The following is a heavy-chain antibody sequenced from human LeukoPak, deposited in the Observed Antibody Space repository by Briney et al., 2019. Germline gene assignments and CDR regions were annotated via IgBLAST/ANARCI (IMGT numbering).Heavy chain of an antibody. CDR1: GYTFTGYY. CDR3: ARGRRFTGSYQSPYFDY. Sequence: ASVKVSCKASGYTFTGYYLHWVRQAPGQGLEWMGWINPSSAGTNYAQKFQGRVTMTRDTSISTAYMELSRLRSDDTAVYFCARGRRFTGSYQSPYFDYWGQGTLVTVSS. D-gene: IGHD1-26*01. J-gene: IGHJ4*02. CDR2: INPSSAGT. V-gene: IGHV1-2*02.